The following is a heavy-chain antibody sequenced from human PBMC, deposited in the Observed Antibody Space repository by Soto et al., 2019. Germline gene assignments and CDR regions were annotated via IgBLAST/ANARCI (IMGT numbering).Heavy chain of an antibody. V-gene: IGHV1-8*01. CDR3: GRGTSQATGPGNYYCYMDV. CDR1: GYTFTSYD. Sequence: QVQLVQSGAEVKKPGASVKVSCKASGYTFTSYDINWVRQATGQGLEWMGWMNPNSGNTGYAQKFQGRVTMTRNTSISTAYMELSSLRSEDTAVYYCGRGTSQATGPGNYYCYMDVWGKGTTVTVSS. J-gene: IGHJ6*03. CDR2: MNPNSGNT.